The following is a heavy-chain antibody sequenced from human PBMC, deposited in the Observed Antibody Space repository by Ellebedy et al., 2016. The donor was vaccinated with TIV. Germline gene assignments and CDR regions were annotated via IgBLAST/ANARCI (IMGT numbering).Heavy chain of an antibody. V-gene: IGHV4-34*01. CDR2: INDSRRP. J-gene: IGHJ4*02. CDR1: GGSFSGYY. D-gene: IGHD7-27*01. CDR3: ARGFWGGDYFDF. Sequence: MPSETLSLTCAVYGGSFSGYYWSWIRQPPGKGLEWIGEINDSRRPSSNPSLKSRVTVSVDTSKNQFSLKLSSVTAADTAVYYCARGFWGGDYFDFWGQGTLVTVSS.